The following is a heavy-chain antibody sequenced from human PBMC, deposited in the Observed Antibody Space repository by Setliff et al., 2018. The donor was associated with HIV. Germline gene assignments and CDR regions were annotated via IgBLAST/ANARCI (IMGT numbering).Heavy chain of an antibody. CDR3: ARGRIVVVVAATDYYGMDV. Sequence: SVKVSCKASGGTFSSYAISWVRQAPGQGLEWMGGIIPILGIANYAQKFQGRVTITADESTSTAYMELSSLRSEDTAVYYCARGRIVVVVAATDYYGMDVWGQGTTVTVSS. V-gene: IGHV1-69*10. CDR2: IIPILGIA. J-gene: IGHJ6*02. D-gene: IGHD2-15*01. CDR1: GGTFSSYA.